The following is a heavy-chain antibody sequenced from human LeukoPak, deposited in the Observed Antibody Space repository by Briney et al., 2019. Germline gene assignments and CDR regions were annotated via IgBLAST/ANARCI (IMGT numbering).Heavy chain of an antibody. J-gene: IGHJ4*02. D-gene: IGHD3-10*01. V-gene: IGHV4-39*01. Sequence: PSETLSLTCTVSGGSISSSSYYWGWIRQPPGKGLEWIGSIYYSGSTYYNPSLKSRVTISVDTSKNQFSLKLSSVTAANTAVYNCARLNKGRELLGGGFFDYWGQGTLVTVSS. CDR3: ARLNKGRELLGGGFFDY. CDR1: GGSISSSSYY. CDR2: IYYSGST.